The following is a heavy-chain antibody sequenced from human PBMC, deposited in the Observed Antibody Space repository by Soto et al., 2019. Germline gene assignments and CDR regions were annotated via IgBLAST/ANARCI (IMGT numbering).Heavy chain of an antibody. Sequence: SETLSLTCSVSRASITSNSYYWGWIRQSPGKGLEWIASMYYGGSTYYNPSLKSRVTISADTSKNGFSLTMRSVSAADTAVYYCAGFYGSDTYFTFQADSWGQGIQVTVSS. J-gene: IGHJ4*02. CDR1: RASITSNSYY. V-gene: IGHV4-39*01. CDR2: MYYGGST. CDR3: AGFYGSDTYFTFQADS. D-gene: IGHD3-10*01.